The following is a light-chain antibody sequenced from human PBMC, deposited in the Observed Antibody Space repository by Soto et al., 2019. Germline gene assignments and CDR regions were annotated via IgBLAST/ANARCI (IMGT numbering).Light chain of an antibody. V-gene: IGLV2-14*01. J-gene: IGLJ2*01. CDR2: DVS. Sequence: QSALTQPASVSGSPGQSITISCTGTSSDVGGYNYVSWYQQHTGKSPKLMIYDVSNRPSGVSNRFSGSKSGNTASLTISGLQAEDEADYYFSSYTSSSTLVFGGGTKVTV. CDR3: SSYTSSSTLV. CDR1: SSDVGGYNY.